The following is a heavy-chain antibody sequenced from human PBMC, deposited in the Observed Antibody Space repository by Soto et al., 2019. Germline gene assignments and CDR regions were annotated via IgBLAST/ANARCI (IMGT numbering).Heavy chain of an antibody. CDR1: GGSISSSSYY. Sequence: QLQLQESGPGLVKPSETLSLTCTVSGGSISSSSYYWGWIRQPPGKGLEWIGSIYYSGSTYYNPSLKSRVTISVDTSKNQFSLKLSSVTAADTAVYYCARLSGYCSSGSCAKAKFMDIWGQGTMVTVSS. V-gene: IGHV4-39*01. CDR2: IYYSGST. D-gene: IGHD2-15*01. CDR3: ARLSGYCSSGSCAKAKFMDI. J-gene: IGHJ3*02.